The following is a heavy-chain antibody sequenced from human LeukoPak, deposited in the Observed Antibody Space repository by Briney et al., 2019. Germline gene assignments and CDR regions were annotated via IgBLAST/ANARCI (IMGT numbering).Heavy chain of an antibody. CDR3: ARDDGSYYDFWSGYYFAY. J-gene: IGHJ4*02. CDR1: GFTFSSYW. CDR2: INHNGNVN. D-gene: IGHD3-3*01. Sequence: GGSLRLSCAASGFTFSSYWMNWARQAPGKGLEWVASINHNGNVNYYVDSVKGRFTISRDNAKDSLYLQMSNLRAEDTAVYYCARDDGSYYDFWSGYYFAYWGQGTLVTVSS. V-gene: IGHV3-7*01.